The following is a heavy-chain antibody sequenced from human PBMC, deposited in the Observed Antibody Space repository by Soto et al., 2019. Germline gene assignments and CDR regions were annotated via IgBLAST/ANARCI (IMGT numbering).Heavy chain of an antibody. J-gene: IGHJ3*02. Sequence: SETLSLTCAVYGGSFSGYYWSWIRQPPGKGLEWIGEINHSGSTNYNPSLKSRVTISVDTSKNQFSLKLSSVTAADTAVYYCARGRRYDFWSGYYGAFDIWGQGTMVTV. CDR2: INHSGST. D-gene: IGHD3-3*01. CDR1: GGSFSGYY. CDR3: ARGRRYDFWSGYYGAFDI. V-gene: IGHV4-34*01.